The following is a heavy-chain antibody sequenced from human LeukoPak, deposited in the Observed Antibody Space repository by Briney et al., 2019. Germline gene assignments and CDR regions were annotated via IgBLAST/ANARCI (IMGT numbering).Heavy chain of an antibody. Sequence: PSETLSLTCAVSGYSISSGYYWGWIRPPPGKGLEWIGSIYHSGSTYYTPSLKRRVTISVDTSKNQFSLKLSSVPAADTAVYYCARLGYCSSTSCENWGQGNLVTVSS. CDR1: GYSISSGYY. V-gene: IGHV4-38-2*01. CDR3: ARLGYCSSTSCEN. CDR2: IYHSGST. J-gene: IGHJ4*02. D-gene: IGHD2-2*03.